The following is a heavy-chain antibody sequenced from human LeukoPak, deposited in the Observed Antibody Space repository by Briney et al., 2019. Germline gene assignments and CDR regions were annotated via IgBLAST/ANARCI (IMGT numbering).Heavy chain of an antibody. J-gene: IGHJ4*02. CDR2: ISSSSSYI. Sequence: PGGSLRLSCAASGFTFSSYSMNWVRQAPGKGLEWVSSISSSSSYIYYADSVKGRFTISRDNAKNSLYLQTNSLRAEDTAVYYCARVAYDSSGYYYFDYWGQGTLVTVSS. V-gene: IGHV3-21*01. CDR3: ARVAYDSSGYYYFDY. D-gene: IGHD3-22*01. CDR1: GFTFSSYS.